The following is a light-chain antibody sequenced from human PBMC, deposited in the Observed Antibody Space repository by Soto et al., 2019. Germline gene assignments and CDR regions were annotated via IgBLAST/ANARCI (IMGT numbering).Light chain of an antibody. J-gene: IGKJ1*01. Sequence: DFQMTQSPSTLSASVGDRVTITCRASQSISSWLTWYQQKAGQAPKHLIYKASIVESGVPSRFSGSGSGTEFTLTISSLQPDDSATYYCQQYSYFATFGQGTRVEVK. CDR3: QQYSYFAT. CDR2: KAS. V-gene: IGKV1-5*03. CDR1: QSISSW.